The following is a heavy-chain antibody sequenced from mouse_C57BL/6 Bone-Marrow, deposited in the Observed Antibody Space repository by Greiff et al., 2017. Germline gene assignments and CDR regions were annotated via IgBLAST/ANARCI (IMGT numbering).Heavy chain of an antibody. CDR1: GYTFTSYW. V-gene: IGHV1-52*01. Sequence: VQLQQPGAELVRPGSSVKLSCKASGYTFTSYWMHWVKQRPIQGLEWIGNIDPSDSETNYNQKLKDKAKLTVDKSSSTAYMQLSILTYGDSAVYFCASPTTGWYFDVWGTGTTVTVSS. J-gene: IGHJ1*03. CDR3: ASPTTGWYFDV. CDR2: IDPSDSET. D-gene: IGHD2-12*01.